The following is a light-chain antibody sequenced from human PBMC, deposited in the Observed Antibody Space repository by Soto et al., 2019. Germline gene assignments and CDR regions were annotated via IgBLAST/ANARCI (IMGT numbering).Light chain of an antibody. V-gene: IGLV1-51*01. J-gene: IGLJ3*02. CDR2: DND. CDR3: GTWDNSLSAWV. Sequence: QAVVTQPPSVSAAPGQKVTISCSGSSSNIGNIHISWYQHLPGTAPKLLIYDNDKRPSGIPDRFSGSKSGTSATLGITGLQTGDEADYYCGTWDNSLSAWVFGGGTKLTVL. CDR1: SSNIGNIH.